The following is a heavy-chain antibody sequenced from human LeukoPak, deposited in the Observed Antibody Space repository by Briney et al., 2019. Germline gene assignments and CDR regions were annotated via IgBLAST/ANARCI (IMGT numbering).Heavy chain of an antibody. Sequence: SETLSLTCTVSGGSSSSYYWSWIRQPPGKGLEWIGYIYYSGSTHYNLSLRSRVTISVDTSKTQFSLKLSSVTAADTAVYYCARGQWGSNYYYYGMDVWGQGTTVTVSS. V-gene: IGHV4-59*01. J-gene: IGHJ6*02. D-gene: IGHD6-19*01. CDR1: GGSSSSYY. CDR3: ARGQWGSNYYYYGMDV. CDR2: IYYSGST.